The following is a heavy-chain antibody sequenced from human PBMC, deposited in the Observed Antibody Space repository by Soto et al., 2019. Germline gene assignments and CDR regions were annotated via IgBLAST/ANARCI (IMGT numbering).Heavy chain of an antibody. D-gene: IGHD2-2*01. CDR1: GYIFSTYG. CDR3: ARAERHSTSWYAMDV. J-gene: IGHJ6*02. CDR2: ISGYNGNT. Sequence: QAQLVQSGAEVKKPGASVKVSCKASGYIFSTYGITWVRQAPGQGLEWMGWISGYNGNTDDGQKLQGRVSMTIETFTSTAYMELRSLRADDTAVYYCARAERHSTSWYAMDVWGQGTTVIVSS. V-gene: IGHV1-18*01.